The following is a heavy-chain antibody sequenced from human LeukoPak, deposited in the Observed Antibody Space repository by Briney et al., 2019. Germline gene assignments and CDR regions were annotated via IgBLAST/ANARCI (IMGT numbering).Heavy chain of an antibody. V-gene: IGHV3-23*01. Sequence: TGGSLRLSCAASGFTFIRYAMSWVRQAPGKGLEWVAAICGSGGSTYYADSVKGRFTISRDNYKNTLYLQMNSLRAEDTAVYHCAKILGSGSPLIDYWGQGTLVTVCS. J-gene: IGHJ4*02. CDR1: GFTFIRYA. D-gene: IGHD3-10*01. CDR3: AKILGSGSPLIDY. CDR2: ICGSGGST.